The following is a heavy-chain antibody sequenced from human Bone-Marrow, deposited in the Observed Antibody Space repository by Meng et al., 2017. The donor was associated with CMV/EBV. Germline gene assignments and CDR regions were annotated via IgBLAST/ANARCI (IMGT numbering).Heavy chain of an antibody. CDR1: GFTFSSYA. CDR3: ARVLSSSSWPGGVEYYYYGMDV. CDR2: ISYDGSNK. D-gene: IGHD6-6*01. V-gene: IGHV3-30*04. J-gene: IGHJ6*02. Sequence: GGSLRLSCAASGFTFSSYAMHWVRQAPGKGLEWVAVISYDGSNKYYADSVKGRFTISRDNSKNTLYLQMNSLRAEDTAVYYCARVLSSSSWPGGVEYYYYGMDVWGQGTTVTVSS.